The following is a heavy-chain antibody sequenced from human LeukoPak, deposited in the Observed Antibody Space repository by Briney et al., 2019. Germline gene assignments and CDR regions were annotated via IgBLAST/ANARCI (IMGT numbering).Heavy chain of an antibody. CDR1: GGSLSAYY. CDR3: ARYLDYGGNSRVFQH. Sequence: SETLSLTCAVYGGSLSAYYWTWIRQPPGKGLEWIGEINHGGSTNYNPSLKSRVTISIDTSKNQFSLKLSSVTAADAAFYYCARYLDYGGNSRVFQHWGQGTLVTVSS. V-gene: IGHV4-34*01. J-gene: IGHJ1*01. D-gene: IGHD4-23*01. CDR2: INHGGST.